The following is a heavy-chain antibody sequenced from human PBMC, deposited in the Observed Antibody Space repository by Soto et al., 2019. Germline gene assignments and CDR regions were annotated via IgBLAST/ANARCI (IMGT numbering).Heavy chain of an antibody. D-gene: IGHD5-18*01. CDR2: IDPSDSYT. Sequence: PGESLKISCKGSGYSFTSYWIDCVRQMHGKGLEWMGRIDPSDSYTNYSPSFQGHVTISADKSISTAYLQWSSLKASDTAMYYCARTSMQSRGYSYGHGGMDVWGQGTTLTVSS. J-gene: IGHJ6*02. V-gene: IGHV5-10-1*01. CDR1: GYSFTSYW. CDR3: ARTSMQSRGYSYGHGGMDV.